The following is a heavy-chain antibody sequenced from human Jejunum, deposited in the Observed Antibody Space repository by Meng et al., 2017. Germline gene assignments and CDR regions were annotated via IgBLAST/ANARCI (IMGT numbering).Heavy chain of an antibody. CDR1: GISIESVYY. V-gene: IGHV4-38-2*02. CDR2: FYHTGDI. CDR3: AGGLGVGVVDALDS. D-gene: IGHD3-10*01. J-gene: IGHJ4*02. Sequence: GSLRLSCSVSGISIESVYYWDWIRQPPGKGPEWIGSFYHTGDIDYSPSLKSRVTISADKSKNEFSLKLKSMTAADTAVYFCAGGLGVGVVDALDSWGQGTLVTVSS.